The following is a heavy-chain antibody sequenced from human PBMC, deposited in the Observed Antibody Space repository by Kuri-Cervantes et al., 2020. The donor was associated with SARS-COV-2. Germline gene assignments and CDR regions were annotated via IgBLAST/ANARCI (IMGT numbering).Heavy chain of an antibody. Sequence: ASVKVSCKASGYTLTSYDINWVRQATGQGLEWMGWMNPNSGNTGYAQKFQGRVTMTRNTSISTAYMELSSLRSEDTAVYYCATNYYGSGSYSHFDYWGQGTLVTVSS. J-gene: IGHJ4*02. D-gene: IGHD3-10*01. CDR2: MNPNSGNT. CDR1: GYTLTSYD. V-gene: IGHV1-8*01. CDR3: ATNYYGSGSYSHFDY.